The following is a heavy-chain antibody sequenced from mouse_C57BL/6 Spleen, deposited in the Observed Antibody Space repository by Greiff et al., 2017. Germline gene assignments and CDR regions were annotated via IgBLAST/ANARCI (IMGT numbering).Heavy chain of an antibody. CDR2: INPNNGGT. J-gene: IGHJ1*03. Sequence: EVQLQQSGPELVKPGASVKISCKASGYTFTDYYMNWVKQSHGKSLEWIGDINPNNGGTSYNQKFKGKATLTVDKSSSTAYMERRSLTSEDSAVYYCARRITTVVADFDGWGTGTTVTVSS. CDR3: ARRITTVVADFDG. V-gene: IGHV1-26*01. D-gene: IGHD1-1*01. CDR1: GYTFTDYY.